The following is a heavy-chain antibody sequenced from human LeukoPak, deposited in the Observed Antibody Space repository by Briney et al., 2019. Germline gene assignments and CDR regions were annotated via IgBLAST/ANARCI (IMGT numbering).Heavy chain of an antibody. CDR3: AREQWELTEDAFDI. J-gene: IGHJ3*02. CDR2: ISSSSSYI. Sequence: PGGSLRLSCAASGFTFSSYSMNWVRQAPGKGLEWVSSISSSSSYIYYADSVKGRFTISRDNAKNTLYLQMNSLRAEDTAVYYCAREQWELTEDAFDIWGQGTMVTVSS. V-gene: IGHV3-21*01. D-gene: IGHD1-26*01. CDR1: GFTFSSYS.